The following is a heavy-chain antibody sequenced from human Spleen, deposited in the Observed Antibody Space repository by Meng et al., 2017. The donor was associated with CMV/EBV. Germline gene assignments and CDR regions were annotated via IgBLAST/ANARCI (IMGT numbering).Heavy chain of an antibody. CDR2: IYHSGTT. Sequence: SETLSLTCIVSDSSITSGYYWGWIRQPPGKGLEWIGSIYHSGTTIYNPSLKSRVTISVDTSKKQFSLKLTSVAAADTAVYYCARDRGDSSGYWVYYYYYGMDVWGQGTTVTVSS. CDR3: ARDRGDSSGYWVYYYYYGMDV. J-gene: IGHJ6*02. D-gene: IGHD3-22*01. V-gene: IGHV4-38-2*02. CDR1: DSSITSGYY.